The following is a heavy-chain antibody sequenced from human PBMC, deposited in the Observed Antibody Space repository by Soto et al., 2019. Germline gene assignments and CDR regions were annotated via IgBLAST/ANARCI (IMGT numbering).Heavy chain of an antibody. V-gene: IGHV4-59*01. Sequence: SETLSLTCTVSGGSISSYYWSWIRQPPGKGLEYIGYIYYTGGTNYNPSLKSRVTISIDTSKNQFSLKLSSVTAADTAVYYCARVGQYYFEYWGQGTLVTVS. J-gene: IGHJ4*02. CDR3: ARVGQYYFEY. CDR1: GGSISSYY. CDR2: IYYTGGT.